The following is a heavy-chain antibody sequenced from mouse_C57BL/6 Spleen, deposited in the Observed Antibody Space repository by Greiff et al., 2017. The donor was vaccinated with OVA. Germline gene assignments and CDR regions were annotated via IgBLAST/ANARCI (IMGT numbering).Heavy chain of an antibody. CDR1: GYSFTSYY. CDR3: ARGIYDGYGGYYFDY. V-gene: IGHV1-66*01. J-gene: IGHJ2*01. Sequence: VQLQQSGPELVKPGASVKISCKASGYSFTSYYIHWVKQRPGQGLEWIGWIYPGSGNTKYNEKFKGKATLTADTSSSTAYMQLSSLTSEDSAVYYCARGIYDGYGGYYFDYWGQGTTLTVSS. D-gene: IGHD2-3*01. CDR2: IYPGSGNT.